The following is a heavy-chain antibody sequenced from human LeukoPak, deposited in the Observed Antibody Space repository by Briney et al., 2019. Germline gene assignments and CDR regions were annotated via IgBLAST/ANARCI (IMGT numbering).Heavy chain of an antibody. CDR3: ARAGSDFGFFY. D-gene: IGHD1-26*01. CDR1: GYLITSYW. CDR2: IYPGDSDT. V-gene: IGHV5-51*01. Sequence: GAPLQISCQGSGYLITSYWIGWVRPLPGKGLEWMGIIYPGDSDTRYSPSFQGQVTISADKSISTAYLQWSSLKASDTAMYYCARAGSDFGFFYWGQGTLVTVSS. J-gene: IGHJ4*02.